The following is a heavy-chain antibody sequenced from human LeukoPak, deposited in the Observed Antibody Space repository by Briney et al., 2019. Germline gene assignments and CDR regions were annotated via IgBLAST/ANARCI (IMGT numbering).Heavy chain of an antibody. Sequence: PGGSLRLSCAASGFSFSNAWMSWVRQAPGKGLEWVGRIKTKTDGETTDYAAPVKGRFTISRDDSKNTLYLQMNSLKTEDTAVYYCAETPRYNHWGQGTLVTVSS. CDR2: IKTKTDGETT. D-gene: IGHD5-24*01. CDR1: GFSFSNAW. J-gene: IGHJ5*02. V-gene: IGHV3-15*01. CDR3: AETPRYNH.